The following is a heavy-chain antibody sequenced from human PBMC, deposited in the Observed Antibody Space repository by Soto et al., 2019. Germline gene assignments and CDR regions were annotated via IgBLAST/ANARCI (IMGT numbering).Heavy chain of an antibody. CDR3: ARDMGRFGEASNWFDP. V-gene: IGHV3-74*01. D-gene: IGHD3-10*01. CDR1: GLTFSSYW. J-gene: IGHJ5*02. Sequence: EVQLVESGGGLVQPGGSLRLSCAASGLTFSSYWMHWVRQAPGKGLVWVSRINSDGRSTSYAGSVKGRFTISRDNAKNTLYLQMNSLRAEDTAVYYCARDMGRFGEASNWFDPWGRGTLVTVSS. CDR2: INSDGRST.